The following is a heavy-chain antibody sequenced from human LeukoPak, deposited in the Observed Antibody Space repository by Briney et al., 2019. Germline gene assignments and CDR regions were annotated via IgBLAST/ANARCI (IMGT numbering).Heavy chain of an antibody. V-gene: IGHV3-15*07. J-gene: IGHJ4*02. CDR3: TTVGSSTSELDY. D-gene: IGHD2-2*01. Sequence: GGSLRLSWAASGFTFSNAWMNWVRQAPGRGLEWGGRIKSKTDGGTTDYAAPVKGRITISRDDSKNTLYLQMNSLKTEDTAVYYCTTVGSSTSELDYWGQGTLVTVSS. CDR2: IKSKTDGGTT. CDR1: GFTFSNAW.